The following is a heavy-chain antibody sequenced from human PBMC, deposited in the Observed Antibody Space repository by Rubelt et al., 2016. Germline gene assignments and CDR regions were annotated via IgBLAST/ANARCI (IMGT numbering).Heavy chain of an antibody. V-gene: IGHV3-66*01. J-gene: IGHJ4*02. D-gene: IGHD1-26*01. Sequence: EVQLVESGGGLVQPGGSLRLSCAASGFTVSSNYMNWVRQAPGKGLEWVSVIYSGGSTYYAESGKGRFTISRDNSKNTRYLQMNSLRAEDTAVYYCARDIGSYIDYWGQGTLVTVSS. CDR2: IYSGGST. CDR3: ARDIGSYIDY. CDR1: GFTVSSNY.